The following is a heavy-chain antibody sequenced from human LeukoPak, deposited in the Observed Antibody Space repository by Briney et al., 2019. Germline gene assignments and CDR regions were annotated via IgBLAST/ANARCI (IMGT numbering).Heavy chain of an antibody. CDR3: ASGRQLGY. Sequence: GGSLRLSCAASGFTFSNYRMSWVRQAPGKGLEWVANIKEDGSEKYYVDSVKGRFTISRDNARNSLYLQMNSLRAEDTAVYYCASGRQLGYWGQGTLVTVSS. J-gene: IGHJ4*02. CDR1: GFTFSNYR. CDR2: IKEDGSEK. V-gene: IGHV3-7*01. D-gene: IGHD6-13*01.